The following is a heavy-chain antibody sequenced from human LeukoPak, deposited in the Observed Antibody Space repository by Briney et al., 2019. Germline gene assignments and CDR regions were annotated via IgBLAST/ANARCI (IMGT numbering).Heavy chain of an antibody. V-gene: IGHV1-3*01. CDR3: ARAEVLESFGHNKHCMDV. J-gene: IGHJ6*02. CDR2: INGGVA. D-gene: IGHD3-16*01. CDR1: GYTFTNYR. Sequence: GASVKVSCKASGYTFTNYRIHWVRQAPGQSLEWMGQINGGVAKYSQKFQGRLTITRDIVATTAYLELSSLRSEDTAVYFCARAEVLESFGHNKHCMDVWGQGTTVIVSS.